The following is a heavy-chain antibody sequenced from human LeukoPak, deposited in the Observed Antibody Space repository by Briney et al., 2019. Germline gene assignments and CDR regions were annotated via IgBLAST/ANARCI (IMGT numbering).Heavy chain of an antibody. CDR2: IYTSGST. Sequence: SETLSLTFTVSGCSISRYYWSWLRQPAGKGLEWIGRIYTSGSTNYNPSLNSRVTMSVDKSKNQSSLKLSSVTAADTAVYYCARAGGYSYGYSYFDYWGQGTLVTVSS. D-gene: IGHD5-18*01. CDR3: ARAGGYSYGYSYFDY. CDR1: GCSISRYY. J-gene: IGHJ4*02. V-gene: IGHV4-4*07.